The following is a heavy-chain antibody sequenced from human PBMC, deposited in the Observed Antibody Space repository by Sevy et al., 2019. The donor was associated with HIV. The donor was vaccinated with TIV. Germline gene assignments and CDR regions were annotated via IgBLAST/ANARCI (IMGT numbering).Heavy chain of an antibody. CDR1: GFTFRSFY. J-gene: IGHJ5*01. V-gene: IGHV3-33*01. D-gene: IGHD1-1*01. CDR2: IWYDGRTK. Sequence: GGSLRLSCSASGFTFRSFYMHWVRQAPGNGLEWVAAIWYDGRTKQYADSVKGRFTISRDNSKNMLNLEMNSLRAEDTALYFCARDSARVIVPTAGFDSWGQGTVVTVSS. CDR3: ARDSARVIVPTAGFDS.